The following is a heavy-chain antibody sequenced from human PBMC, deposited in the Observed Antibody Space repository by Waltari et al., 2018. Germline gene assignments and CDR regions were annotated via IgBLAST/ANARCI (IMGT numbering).Heavy chain of an antibody. V-gene: IGHV3-49*04. CDR2: IRSKAYGGTT. CDR1: GFTFGDYA. CDR3: TRGLGSSYYFDY. D-gene: IGHD7-27*01. J-gene: IGHJ4*02. Sequence: EVQLVESGGGLVQPGRSLRLSCTASGFTFGDYAMSWVRQAPGKGLEWVAFIRSKAYGGTTEYAASVKGRFTISRDDSKSIAYLQMNSLKTEDTAVYYCTRGLGSSYYFDYWGQGTLVTVSS.